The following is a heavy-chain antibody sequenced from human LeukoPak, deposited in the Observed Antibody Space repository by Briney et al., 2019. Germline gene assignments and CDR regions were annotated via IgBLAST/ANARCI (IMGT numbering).Heavy chain of an antibody. Sequence: GGSLRLSCAASGFTVSSNYMSWVRQAPGKGLEWVSVIYSGGSTYYADSVKGRFTISRDNSKNTLYLQMNSLRAEDTAVYYCARSGVGRDGYEFPLFDPWGQGTLVTVSS. CDR2: IYSGGST. D-gene: IGHD5-24*01. V-gene: IGHV3-66*01. CDR3: ARSGVGRDGYEFPLFDP. CDR1: GFTVSSNY. J-gene: IGHJ5*02.